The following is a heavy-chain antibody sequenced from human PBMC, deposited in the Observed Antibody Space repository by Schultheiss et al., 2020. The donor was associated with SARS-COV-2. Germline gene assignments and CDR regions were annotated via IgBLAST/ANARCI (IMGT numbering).Heavy chain of an antibody. D-gene: IGHD4-17*01. CDR3: ARGVRTVTTSFDY. Sequence: SETLSLTCAVYGGSFSGYYWSWIRQPPGKGLEWIGEINHSGSTNYNPSLKSRVTISVDTSKNQFSLKLSSVTAADTAVYYYARGVRTVTTSFDYWGQGTLVTVSS. V-gene: IGHV4-34*01. CDR2: INHSGST. J-gene: IGHJ4*02. CDR1: GGSFSGYY.